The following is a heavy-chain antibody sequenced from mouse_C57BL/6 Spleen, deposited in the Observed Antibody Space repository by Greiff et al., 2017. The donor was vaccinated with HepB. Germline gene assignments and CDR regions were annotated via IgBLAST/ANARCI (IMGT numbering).Heavy chain of an antibody. J-gene: IGHJ2*01. Sequence: VQLVESGPELVKPGASVKISCKASGYAFSSSWMSWVKQRPGKGLEWIGRIYPGDGDTNYNGKFKGKATLTADKSSSTAYMQLSSLTSEDSAVYFCARYYYGSSYFDYWGQGTTLTVSS. D-gene: IGHD1-1*01. CDR2: IYPGDGDT. CDR3: ARYYYGSSYFDY. CDR1: GYAFSSSW. V-gene: IGHV1-82*01.